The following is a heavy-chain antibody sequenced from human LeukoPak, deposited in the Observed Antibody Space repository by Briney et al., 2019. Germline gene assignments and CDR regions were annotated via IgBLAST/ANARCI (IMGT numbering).Heavy chain of an antibody. V-gene: IGHV4-39*01. CDR3: ARDHGDFVQHD. J-gene: IGHJ4*02. Sequence: NSSETLSLTCTVSGDSISSGNFYWGWIRQPPGKERQWIGSIYYNGITHYNPSLESRVTISADTSTNEFSLKLRSVTAADTAMYYCARDHGDFVQHDWGQGTLVTVSS. CDR1: GDSISSGNFY. CDR2: IYYNGIT. D-gene: IGHD4-17*01.